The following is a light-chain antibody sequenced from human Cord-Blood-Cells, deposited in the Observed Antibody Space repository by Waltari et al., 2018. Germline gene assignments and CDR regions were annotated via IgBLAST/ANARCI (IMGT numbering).Light chain of an antibody. J-gene: IGLJ2*01. V-gene: IGLV3-19*01. CDR1: SLRSYY. Sequence: SSELTQDPAVSVALGQTVRITCQEDSLRSYYASWYQEKPGQAPVLGISGKISLPSGIPDRCSGPSSENTPAFTITGAQAEDAADDYGSSRDSSGNQLVVFGGGTKLTVL. CDR2: GKI. CDR3: SSRDSSGNQLVV.